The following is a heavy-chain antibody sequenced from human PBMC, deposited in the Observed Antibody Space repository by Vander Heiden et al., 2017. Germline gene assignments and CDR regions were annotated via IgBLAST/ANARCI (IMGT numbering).Heavy chain of an antibody. CDR3: ARGPALLNEPRFEK. CDR2: ISPIFGRG. Sequence: QVQAVQSGAEVKKPGTSVTVSGRASAATRTRPSITRVPPALGQGLEWMGGISPIFGRGKDAQNVQGRATITADASTSTVHLELRSLRAEDTAVYYCARGPALLNEPRFEKWGQGTLVTVSS. D-gene: IGHD3-3*01. CDR1: AATRTRPS. J-gene: IGHJ4*02. V-gene: IGHV1-69*01.